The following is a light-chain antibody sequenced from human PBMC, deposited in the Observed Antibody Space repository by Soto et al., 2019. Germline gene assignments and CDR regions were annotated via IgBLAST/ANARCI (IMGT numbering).Light chain of an antibody. CDR1: RTVNSN. CDR3: QQSNNWPRT. Sequence: EIVMTQSPATLSVSPGERATLSCRASRTVNSNLAWYQQKPGQAPRLLIYDASTRASGIPARFSGSGSGTEFTLTISSLQSEDFAVYYCQQSNNWPRTFGQGTKVEIK. J-gene: IGKJ1*01. CDR2: DAS. V-gene: IGKV3-15*01.